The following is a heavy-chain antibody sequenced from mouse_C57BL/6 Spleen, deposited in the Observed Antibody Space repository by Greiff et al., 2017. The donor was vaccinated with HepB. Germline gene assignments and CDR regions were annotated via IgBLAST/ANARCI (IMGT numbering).Heavy chain of an antibody. D-gene: IGHD1-1*01. J-gene: IGHJ2*01. Sequence: VQLKESGGGLVKPGGSLKLSCAASGFTFSDYGMHWVRQAPEKGLEWVAYISSGSSTIYYADTVKGRFTISRDNAKNTLFLQMTSLRSEDTAMYYCARGNYYGSRDYWGQGTTRTVAS. CDR1: GFTFSDYG. V-gene: IGHV5-17*01. CDR2: ISSGSSTI. CDR3: ARGNYYGSRDY.